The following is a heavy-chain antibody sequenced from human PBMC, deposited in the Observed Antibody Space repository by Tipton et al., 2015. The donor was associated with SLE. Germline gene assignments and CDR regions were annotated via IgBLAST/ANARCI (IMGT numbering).Heavy chain of an antibody. Sequence: SLRLSCAASGFTFSSFAMSWVRQAPGKGLEWVSVIYSGGSTYYADSVKGRFTISRDNSKNTLCLQMNSLRAEDTAVYYCAKISYWGQGTLVTVSS. CDR2: IYSGGST. V-gene: IGHV3-23*03. J-gene: IGHJ4*02. CDR1: GFTFSSFA. CDR3: AKISY.